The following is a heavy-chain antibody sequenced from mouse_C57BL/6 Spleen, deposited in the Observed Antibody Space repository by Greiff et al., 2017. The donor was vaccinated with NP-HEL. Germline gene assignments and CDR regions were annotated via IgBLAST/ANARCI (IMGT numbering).Heavy chain of an antibody. J-gene: IGHJ3*01. V-gene: IGHV1-85*01. D-gene: IGHD2-1*01. CDR3: ARGDYGNPFAY. CDR2: IYPRDGST. Sequence: QVQLKQSGPELVKPGASVKLSCKASGYTFTSYDLNWVKQRPGQGLEWIGWIYPRDGSTKYNEKFKGKATLTVDTSSSTAYMELHSLTSEDSAVYFCARGDYGNPFAYWGQGTLVTVSA. CDR1: GYTFTSYD.